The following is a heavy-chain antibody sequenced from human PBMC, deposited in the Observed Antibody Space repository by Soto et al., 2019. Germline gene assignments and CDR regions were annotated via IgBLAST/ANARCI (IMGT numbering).Heavy chain of an antibody. CDR3: ATSNWNHGEPFDY. CDR2: IYSSGST. CDR1: GGSISSYY. V-gene: IGHV4-4*07. J-gene: IGHJ4*02. D-gene: IGHD1-1*01. Sequence: SETLFLTCTVSGGSISSYYWSWIRQPAGKGLEWIGRIYSSGSTTYNPSLKSRVTMSVDTSKNQFSLKLSSMTAADTAVYYCATSNWNHGEPFDYWGQGTLVTVSS.